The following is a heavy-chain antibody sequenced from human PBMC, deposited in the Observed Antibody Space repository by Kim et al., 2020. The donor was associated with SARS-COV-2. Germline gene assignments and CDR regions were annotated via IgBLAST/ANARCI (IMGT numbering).Heavy chain of an antibody. D-gene: IGHD2-2*01. J-gene: IGHJ6*02. CDR2: ISSSSSYI. Sequence: GGSLRLSCAASGFTFSSYSMNWVRQAPGKGLEWVSSISSSSSYIYYADSVKGRFTISRDNAKNSLYLQMNSLRAEDTAVYYCARDRSTALHYYYYYGMDVWGQGTTVTVSS. CDR3: ARDRSTALHYYYYYGMDV. CDR1: GFTFSSYS. V-gene: IGHV3-21*01.